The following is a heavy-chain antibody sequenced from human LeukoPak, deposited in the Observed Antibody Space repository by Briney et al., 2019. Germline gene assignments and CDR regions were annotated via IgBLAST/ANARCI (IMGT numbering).Heavy chain of an antibody. CDR3: ARRVTTFGVVIDF. CDR2: IYYGGRT. D-gene: IGHD3-3*01. J-gene: IGHJ4*02. CDR1: GDSVSSNNYY. V-gene: IGHV4-39*02. Sequence: PSETLSLTCTVSGDSVSSNNYYWDWIRQPPGKGLEWIGSIYYGGRTYYNLSLKSRVIFSVDTSKNHFSLKLSSVTAADTAVYYCARRVTTFGVVIDFWGQGTLVTVSS.